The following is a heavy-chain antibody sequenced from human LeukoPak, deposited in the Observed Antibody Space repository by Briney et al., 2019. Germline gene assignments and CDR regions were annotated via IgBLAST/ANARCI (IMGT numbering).Heavy chain of an antibody. CDR1: GYTFTSYG. CDR2: ISAYNGNT. V-gene: IGHV1-18*04. Sequence: ASVKVSCKASGYTFTSYGISWVRQARGQGLEWMGWISAYNGNTNYAQKLQGRVTMTTDTSTSTAYMELRSLRSDDTAVYYCARAPGYSSSWYVVDVWGKGTTVTVSS. CDR3: ARAPGYSSSWYVVDV. J-gene: IGHJ6*04. D-gene: IGHD6-13*01.